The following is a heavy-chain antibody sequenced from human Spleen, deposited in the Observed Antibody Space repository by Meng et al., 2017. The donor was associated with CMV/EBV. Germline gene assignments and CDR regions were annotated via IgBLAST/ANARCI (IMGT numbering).Heavy chain of an antibody. D-gene: IGHD3-22*01. CDR1: GFTFSSYA. Sequence: GESLKISCAASGFTFSSYAMSWVRQAPGKGLEWVSAISGSGGSTYYADSVKGRFTISRDNSKNTLYLQMNSLRAEDKAVYYCAKDRASIYDSSGYYYSPYYYYGMDVWGQGTTVTVSS. CDR2: ISGSGGST. V-gene: IGHV3-23*01. CDR3: AKDRASIYDSSGYYYSPYYYYGMDV. J-gene: IGHJ6*02.